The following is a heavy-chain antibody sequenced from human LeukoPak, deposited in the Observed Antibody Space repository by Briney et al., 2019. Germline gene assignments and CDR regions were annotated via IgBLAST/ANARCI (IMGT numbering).Heavy chain of an antibody. D-gene: IGHD4-11*01. CDR3: AKVSKDYYYYMDV. Sequence: PGGSLRLSCEASGFSFSGSAMSWVPQAPGKGMEWVTAISGSAGGTYYADSVKGRFTISRDNSKNTLYLQMNSLRAEDTAVYYCAKVSKDYYYYMDVWGKGTTVTASS. CDR1: GFSFSGSA. CDR2: ISGSAGGT. V-gene: IGHV3-23*01. J-gene: IGHJ6*03.